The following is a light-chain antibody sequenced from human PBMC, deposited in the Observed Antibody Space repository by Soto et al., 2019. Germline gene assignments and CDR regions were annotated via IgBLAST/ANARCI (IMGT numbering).Light chain of an antibody. CDR1: QSVSSN. Sequence: EIMMTHSPGTLSASPGERATLSCRASQSVSSNLAWYQQKPGQAPRLLIYAVSIRATGIPARFSGSGSGTEFTLTISSLQSEDFAVYYCQQYNKWPLTFGQGTKVEIK. CDR2: AVS. CDR3: QQYNKWPLT. J-gene: IGKJ1*01. V-gene: IGKV3-15*01.